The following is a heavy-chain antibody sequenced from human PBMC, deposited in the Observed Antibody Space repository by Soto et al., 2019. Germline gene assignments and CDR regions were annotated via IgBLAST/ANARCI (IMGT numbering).Heavy chain of an antibody. CDR3: ARIRLVSYEDYYYMDL. D-gene: IGHD3-16*01. V-gene: IGHV3-11*01. CDR2: ISGSSLST. Sequence: QVQLVESGGDLVRPGGSLRLSCAASGFTFSDHSMGWIRQSPGKGLEFMSSISGSSLSTFYGDSVNGRFTISRDNTKNSLHLKMTSLTAEDTAVYYCARIRLVSYEDYYYMDLWGKGTTVAVTS. CDR1: GFTFSDHS. J-gene: IGHJ6*03.